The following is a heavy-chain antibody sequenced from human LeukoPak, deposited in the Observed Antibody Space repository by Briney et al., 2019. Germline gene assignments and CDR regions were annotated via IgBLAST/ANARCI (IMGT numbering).Heavy chain of an antibody. J-gene: IGHJ4*02. V-gene: IGHV1-2*06. CDR2: INPNSGGT. CDR3: ARHEVEMATISPRNYYFDY. CDR1: GHTFTGYY. Sequence: ASVKVSCKASGHTFTGYYMHWVRQAPGQGLEWMGRINPNSGGTNYAQKFQGRGTMTRDTSISTAYMELSRLTSDDTAVYYCARHEVEMATISPRNYYFDYWGQGTLVTVSS. D-gene: IGHD5-24*01.